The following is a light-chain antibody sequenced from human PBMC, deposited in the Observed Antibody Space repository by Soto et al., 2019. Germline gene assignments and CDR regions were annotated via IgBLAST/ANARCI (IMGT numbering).Light chain of an antibody. CDR1: QSVSSSY. J-gene: IGKJ4*01. CDR2: GAS. Sequence: EIVLTQSPGTLSLSPGERATLSCRASQSVSSSYLAWYQQRPGQAPRLLIYGASSRATGIPDRFSGSGSGTDFTVNISRLEPDDFAVYYCQQYGSSPTFGGGTKVEIK. CDR3: QQYGSSPT. V-gene: IGKV3-20*01.